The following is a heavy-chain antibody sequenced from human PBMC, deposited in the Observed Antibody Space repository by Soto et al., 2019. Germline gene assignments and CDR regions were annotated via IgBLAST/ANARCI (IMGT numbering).Heavy chain of an antibody. CDR1: EFTFSAFS. Sequence: LRLSCAGYEFTFSAFSMNWVRQAPGKGLEWISYIYGSSSTMYYADSVKGRFSISRDNAKSSLYLQMNNLTHEDTAVYYCARDRPVDYWGQGTPVTVSS. CDR3: ARDRPVDY. J-gene: IGHJ4*02. V-gene: IGHV3-48*02. CDR2: IYGSSSTM.